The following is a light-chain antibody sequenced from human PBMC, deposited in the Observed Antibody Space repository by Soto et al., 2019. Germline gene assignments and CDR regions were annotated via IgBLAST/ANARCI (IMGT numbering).Light chain of an antibody. V-gene: IGKV1-5*01. Sequence: DIQLTQSPSTLSASIGDRVTITCRASRGISKSLAWYQQKPGKAPKFLIYDASTLESGILSRFSGGGSRAEFTLTISSLQPDDFGTYYCQQYYMGWTFGQGTKVDIK. CDR3: QQYYMGWT. CDR2: DAS. J-gene: IGKJ1*01. CDR1: RGISKS.